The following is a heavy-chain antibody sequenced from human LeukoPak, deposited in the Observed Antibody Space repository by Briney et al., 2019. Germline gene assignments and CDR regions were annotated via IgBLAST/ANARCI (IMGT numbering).Heavy chain of an antibody. D-gene: IGHD2-15*01. CDR1: GFTFSNYA. J-gene: IGHJ3*02. CDR2: ISGGGITT. V-gene: IGHV3-23*01. CDR3: AKDLQYCSGGSCYLPPTAFDI. Sequence: GGSLRLSCAVSGFTFSNYAMSWVRQAPGKGLGWGSGISGGGITTYDADSVKCPINISRDNDKNTLTLQTNSLRAEDKAAYYWAKDLQYCSGGSCYLPPTAFDIWGPGTTVTVSS.